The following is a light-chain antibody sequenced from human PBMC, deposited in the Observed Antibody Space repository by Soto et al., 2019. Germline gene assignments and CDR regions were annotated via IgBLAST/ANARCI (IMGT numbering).Light chain of an antibody. Sequence: QSVLTQPPSASGTPGQRVTISCSGSSSNIGENTVNWYQQLPGTAPKVLIYRSNERPSGVPDRFSGSKSGTSASLAISGLQAEDGADYYCETWDDSLNGFVFGTGTKLTVL. J-gene: IGLJ1*01. CDR1: SSNIGENT. CDR2: RSN. CDR3: ETWDDSLNGFV. V-gene: IGLV1-44*01.